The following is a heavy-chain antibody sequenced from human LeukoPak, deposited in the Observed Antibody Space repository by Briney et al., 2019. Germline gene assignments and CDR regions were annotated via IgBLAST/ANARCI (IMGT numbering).Heavy chain of an antibody. CDR2: IIPIFGTA. D-gene: IGHD2-2*01. CDR1: GGTFSSYA. V-gene: IGHV1-69*13. CDR3: ARDQGCSSTSCPGPYYYYYMDV. J-gene: IGHJ6*03. Sequence: ASVKVSCKASGGTFSSYAISWVRQAPGQGLEWMGGIIPIFGTANYAQKFQGRVTITADESTSTAYMELSSLRSEDTAVYYCARDQGCSSTSCPGPYYYYYMDVWGKGTTVTVSS.